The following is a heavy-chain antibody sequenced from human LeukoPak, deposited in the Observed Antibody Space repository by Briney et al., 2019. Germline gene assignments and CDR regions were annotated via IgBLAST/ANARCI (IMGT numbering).Heavy chain of an antibody. D-gene: IGHD4-17*01. Sequence: PGGSLRLSCAASGFTFSSYAMHWVRQAPGKGLEWVAVISYDGSNKYYADSVKGRFTISRDNSKNTLYLQMNSLRAEDTAVYYSARETTVTTNFDYWGQGTLVTVSS. J-gene: IGHJ4*02. CDR2: ISYDGSNK. CDR1: GFTFSSYA. CDR3: ARETTVTTNFDY. V-gene: IGHV3-30*01.